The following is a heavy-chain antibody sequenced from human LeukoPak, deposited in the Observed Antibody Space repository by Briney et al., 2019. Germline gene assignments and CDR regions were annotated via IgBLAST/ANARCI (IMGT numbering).Heavy chain of an antibody. Sequence: ASVKVSCKASGYTLTNNGITWVRQAPGQGLEWMGWISAYTGNTNCAQKLQGRVTMTTDTSTSTAYLELWSLRSEDPAVYYCAGHSYGYDAFDIWGQGTMVTVSS. J-gene: IGHJ3*02. CDR1: GYTLTNNG. CDR2: ISAYTGNT. D-gene: IGHD5-18*01. CDR3: AGHSYGYDAFDI. V-gene: IGHV1-18*01.